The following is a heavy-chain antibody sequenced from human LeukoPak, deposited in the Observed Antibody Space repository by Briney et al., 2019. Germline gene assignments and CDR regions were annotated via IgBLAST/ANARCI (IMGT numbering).Heavy chain of an antibody. V-gene: IGHV4-31*03. J-gene: IGHJ5*02. D-gene: IGHD4-17*01. Sequence: SEALSLTCTVSGGSISSGGYYWSWIRQHPGKGLEWIGYIYYSGSTYYNPSLKSRVTISVDTSKNQFSLKLSSVTAADTAVYYCAREGYGDYVETKFDPWGQGTLVTVSS. CDR2: IYYSGST. CDR3: AREGYGDYVETKFDP. CDR1: GGSISSGGYY.